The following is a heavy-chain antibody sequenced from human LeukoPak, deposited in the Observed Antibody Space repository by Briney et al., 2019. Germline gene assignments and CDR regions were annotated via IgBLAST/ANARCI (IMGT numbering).Heavy chain of an antibody. CDR1: GFTFDDYA. CDR2: ISWNSGSI. J-gene: IGHJ3*02. Sequence: PGGSLRLSCAASGFTFDDYAMHWVRQAPGKGLEWVSGISWNSGSIGYADSVKGRFTISRDNAKNSLYLQMNSLRAEDMALYYCAGYYDSSGYHEGGAFDIWGQGTMVTVSS. D-gene: IGHD3-22*01. CDR3: AGYYDSSGYHEGGAFDI. V-gene: IGHV3-9*03.